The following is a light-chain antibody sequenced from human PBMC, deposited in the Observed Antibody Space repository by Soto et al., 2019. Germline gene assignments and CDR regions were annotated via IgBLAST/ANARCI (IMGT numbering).Light chain of an antibody. CDR2: EVN. Sequence: QSALTQPPSASGSPGQSVAISCTGTSSDVGGYNYVSWYQQHPGKAPKLMIYEVNQRPSGVPDRFSGSKSGNTAPLTVSGLQAEDEADYYCSSYAGSSNVFGTGTKLTVL. V-gene: IGLV2-8*01. CDR1: SSDVGGYNY. CDR3: SSYAGSSNV. J-gene: IGLJ1*01.